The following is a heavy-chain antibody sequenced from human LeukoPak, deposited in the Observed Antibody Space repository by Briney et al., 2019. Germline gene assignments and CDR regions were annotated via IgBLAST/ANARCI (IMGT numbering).Heavy chain of an antibody. V-gene: IGHV3-23*01. J-gene: IGHJ5*02. Sequence: PGGSLRLSCAASGFTFSSYAMSWVRQAPGKGLEWVSSISGSGGSTYHADSVKGRFTISRDNSKNTLYLQMNSLRAEDTAVYYCARRYCSGGSCYSFRGDWFDPWGQGTLVTVSS. D-gene: IGHD2-15*01. CDR2: ISGSGGST. CDR1: GFTFSSYA. CDR3: ARRYCSGGSCYSFRGDWFDP.